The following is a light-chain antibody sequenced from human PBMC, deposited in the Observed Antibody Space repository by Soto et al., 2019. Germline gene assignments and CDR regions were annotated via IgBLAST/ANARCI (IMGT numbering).Light chain of an antibody. J-gene: IGKJ5*01. CDR3: LQYDNLPLI. V-gene: IGKV1-33*01. CDR1: QDIRKY. Sequence: IQMTQSPSSLSASVGDIVTITCQATQDIRKYLNWYQQKPGKAPKLLIYDASSLETGVPSRFSGSGSGTDFTFTISSLQPKDFATYYCLQYDNLPLIFGQGTRLEI. CDR2: DAS.